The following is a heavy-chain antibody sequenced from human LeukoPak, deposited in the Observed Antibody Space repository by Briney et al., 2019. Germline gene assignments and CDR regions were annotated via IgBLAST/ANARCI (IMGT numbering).Heavy chain of an antibody. V-gene: IGHV3-30-3*01. CDR2: ISYDGSNK. CDR3: ARAYSSSWSIGEAFDI. Sequence: GGSLRLSCAASGFTFSSYAMHWVRQAPGEGLEWVAVISYDGSNKYYADSVKGRFTISRDNSKNTLYLQMNSLRAEDTAVYYCARAYSSSWSIGEAFDIWGQGTMVTVSS. CDR1: GFTFSSYA. D-gene: IGHD6-13*01. J-gene: IGHJ3*02.